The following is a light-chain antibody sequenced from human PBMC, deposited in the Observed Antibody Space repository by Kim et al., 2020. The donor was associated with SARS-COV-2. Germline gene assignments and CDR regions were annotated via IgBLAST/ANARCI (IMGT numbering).Light chain of an antibody. J-gene: IGKJ5*01. V-gene: IGKV1-16*01. CDR2: AAS. CDR1: QGIRNH. CDR3: HQYNSYPPT. Sequence: AFLGDRVTTSGRASQGIRNHLAWFQQRQGKAPNSLIYAASSLHSGVPSRFSGSGPGTDFTLTISSLQPEDFATYYCHQYNSYPPTFGQGTRLEIK.